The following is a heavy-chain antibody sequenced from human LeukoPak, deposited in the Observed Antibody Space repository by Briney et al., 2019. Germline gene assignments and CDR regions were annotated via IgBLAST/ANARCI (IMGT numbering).Heavy chain of an antibody. V-gene: IGHV5-51*01. Sequence: GESLKISCKGSGYSFTSYWIGWVRQMPGKGLEGMGIIYPGDSDTRYSPSFQGQVTISAGKSISTAYPQWSSLKASDTAMYYCARADSSGYYYVFDPWGQGTLVTVSS. J-gene: IGHJ5*02. D-gene: IGHD3-22*01. CDR2: IYPGDSDT. CDR3: ARADSSGYYYVFDP. CDR1: GYSFTSYW.